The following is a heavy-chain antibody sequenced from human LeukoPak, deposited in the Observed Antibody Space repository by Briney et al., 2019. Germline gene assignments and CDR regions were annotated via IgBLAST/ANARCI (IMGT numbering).Heavy chain of an antibody. CDR1: GYTFTGYY. CDR2: INPNSGGT. J-gene: IGHJ3*02. Sequence: GASVKVSCKASGYTFTGYYMHWVRQAPGQGLEWMGWINPNSGGTNYAQKFQGRVTMTRDTSISTAYMELSRLRSDDTAVYYCARPPALYRGDAFDIWGQGTMVTVSS. D-gene: IGHD2-15*01. V-gene: IGHV1-2*02. CDR3: ARPPALYRGDAFDI.